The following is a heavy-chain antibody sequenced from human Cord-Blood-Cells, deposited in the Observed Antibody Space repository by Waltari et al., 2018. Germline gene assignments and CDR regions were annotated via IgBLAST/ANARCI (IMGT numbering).Heavy chain of an antibody. J-gene: IGHJ4*02. D-gene: IGHD3-16*02. Sequence: QVQLQQWGAGLLKPSETLSLNCAVYGGSFRVYYWSWIRQPPGKGLEWIGEINHSGSTNYNPSRKSRVTISVDTSKNQFSLKLSSVTAADTAVYYCARGDRYFDYWGQGTLVTVSS. V-gene: IGHV4-34*01. CDR2: INHSGST. CDR3: ARGDRYFDY. CDR1: GGSFRVYY.